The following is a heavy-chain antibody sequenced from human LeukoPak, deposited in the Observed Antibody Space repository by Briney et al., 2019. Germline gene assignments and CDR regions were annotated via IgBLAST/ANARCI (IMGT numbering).Heavy chain of an antibody. D-gene: IGHD5-12*01. J-gene: IGHJ4*02. CDR2: ISGGSSYT. CDR3: ARGSLVATGFFDY. V-gene: IGHV3-11*06. CDR1: GFTFSDYY. Sequence: GGSLRLSCAASGFTFSDYYMNWVRQAPGKGLEWVSCISGGSSYTNYADSVKGRFTISRDNAKNSLYLQVNSLGGEDTAVYYCARGSLVATGFFDYWGQGTLVTVSS.